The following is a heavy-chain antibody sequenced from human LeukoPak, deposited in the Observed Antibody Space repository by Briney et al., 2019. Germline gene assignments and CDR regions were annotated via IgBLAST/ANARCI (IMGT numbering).Heavy chain of an antibody. D-gene: IGHD2-2*01. V-gene: IGHV1-18*01. CDR1: GYTFTSYG. Sequence: ASVKVSCKASGYTFTSYGISWVRQAPGQGLEWMGWISAYNGNTNYAQKPQGRVTMTTDTSTSTAYMELRSLRSDDTAVYYCARDRVVPAAIYYYYMDVWGKGTTVTVSS. CDR3: ARDRVVPAAIYYYYMDV. CDR2: ISAYNGNT. J-gene: IGHJ6*03.